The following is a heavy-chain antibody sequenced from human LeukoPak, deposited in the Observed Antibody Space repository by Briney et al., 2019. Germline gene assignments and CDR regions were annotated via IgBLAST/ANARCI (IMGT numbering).Heavy chain of an antibody. CDR3: ARDPPFDI. CDR1: GGSFSNYY. J-gene: IGHJ3*02. CDR2: INHSGST. Sequence: PSETLSLTCAVYGGSFSNYYWSWIRQPPGKGLEWIGEINHSGSTNYNPSLKSRVTISVDTSKNQFSLQLNSVTPEDTAVYYCARDPPFDIWGQGTMVTVSS. V-gene: IGHV4-34*01.